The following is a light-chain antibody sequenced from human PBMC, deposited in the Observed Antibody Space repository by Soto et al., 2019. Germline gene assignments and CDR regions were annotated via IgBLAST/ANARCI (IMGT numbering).Light chain of an antibody. V-gene: IGLV2-23*02. CDR1: SSDVGSYNL. CDR3: RSYAGSSTSFV. CDR2: EVS. Sequence: SVLTQPASVSGSPGQSITISCTGTSSDVGSYNLVSWYQQHPGKAPKLMIYEVSKRPSGVSNRFSGSKSGNTASLTISGLQAEDEADYYCRSYAGSSTSFVFGTGTKVTVL. J-gene: IGLJ1*01.